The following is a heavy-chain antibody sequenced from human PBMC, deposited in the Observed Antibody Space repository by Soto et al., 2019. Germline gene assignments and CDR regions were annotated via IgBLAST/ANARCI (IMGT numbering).Heavy chain of an antibody. CDR2: ISGSGGST. J-gene: IGHJ4*02. D-gene: IGHD3-10*01. CDR1: GFTFSSYA. CDR3: AKDHYYGSGSYYLCFDF. V-gene: IGHV3-23*01. Sequence: GGSLRLSCAASGFTFSSYAMSWVRQAPGKGLEWVSAISGSGGSTYYADSVKGRFTISRDNSNNPLYLQMNSLRAEDTAVYYCAKDHYYGSGSYYLCFDFWGQGTLVTVSS.